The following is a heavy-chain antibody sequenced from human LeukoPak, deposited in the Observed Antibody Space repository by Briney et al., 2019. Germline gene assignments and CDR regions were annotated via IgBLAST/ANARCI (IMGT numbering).Heavy chain of an antibody. Sequence: ASVKVSCKPSGYTFTSYAMNWVRQAPGQGLEWMGWINTNTGNPTYAQGCTGRFVFSLDTSVSTAYLQISSLKAEDTAVYYCARKRAMGESGRFDLWGQGTLVTVSS. D-gene: IGHD3-16*01. CDR3: ARKRAMGESGRFDL. CDR2: INTNTGNP. CDR1: GYTFTSYA. J-gene: IGHJ5*02. V-gene: IGHV7-4-1*02.